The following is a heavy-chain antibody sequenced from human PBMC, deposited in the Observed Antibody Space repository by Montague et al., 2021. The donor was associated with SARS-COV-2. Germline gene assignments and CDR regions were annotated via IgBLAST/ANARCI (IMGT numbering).Heavy chain of an antibody. CDR3: ARLVETYYYYYGMDP. D-gene: IGHD4-23*01. Sequence: SETLSLTCTVSGGSISSSSYYWGWIRQPPGKELEWIGSIYYSGSTYYNPSLKSRATISVDTSKNQFSLKLSSVTAADTAVYYCARLVETYYYYYGMDPWGQGTTVTVSS. CDR1: GGSISSSSYY. V-gene: IGHV4-39*01. J-gene: IGHJ6*02. CDR2: IYYSGST.